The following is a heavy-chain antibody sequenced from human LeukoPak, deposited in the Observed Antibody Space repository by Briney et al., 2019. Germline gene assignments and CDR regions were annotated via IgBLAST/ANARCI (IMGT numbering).Heavy chain of an antibody. V-gene: IGHV3-7*01. CDR1: GYTFTSYG. J-gene: IGHJ4*02. CDR2: IKQDGSEK. Sequence: ASVKVSCKASGYTFTSYGISWVRQAPGKGLEWVANIKQDGSEKYYVDSVKGRFTISRDNAKNSLYLQMNSLRAEDTAVYYCAREEWELLGGLSRWGQGTLVTVSS. D-gene: IGHD1-26*01. CDR3: AREEWELLGGLSR.